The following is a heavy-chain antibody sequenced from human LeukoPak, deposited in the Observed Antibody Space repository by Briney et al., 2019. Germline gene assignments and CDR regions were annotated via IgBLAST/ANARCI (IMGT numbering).Heavy chain of an antibody. D-gene: IGHD6-13*01. CDR3: AKPYSSSWGSPYYFDY. CDR1: GFTFSSYA. CDR2: ISGSGGST. Sequence: PGGSLRLSCAASGFTFSSYAMSWVRQAPGRGLEWVSAISGSGGSTYYADSVKGRFTISRDNSKNTLCLQMNSLRAEDTAVYYCAKPYSSSWGSPYYFDYWGQGTLVTVSS. J-gene: IGHJ4*02. V-gene: IGHV3-23*01.